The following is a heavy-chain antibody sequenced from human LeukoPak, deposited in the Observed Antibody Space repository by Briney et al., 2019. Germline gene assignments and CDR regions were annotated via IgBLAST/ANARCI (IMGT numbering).Heavy chain of an antibody. CDR3: AKDWGTQGDYFDY. D-gene: IGHD3-16*01. CDR2: ISVSGNT. CDR1: GFTLSSYA. V-gene: IGHV3-23*01. J-gene: IGHJ4*02. Sequence: GGSLRLSCAASGFTLSSYAMSWVRQAPGKGLEWVSAISVSGNTYHADSVKGRFTISRDSSKNTLYLQMNRLRAEDAAVYYCAKDWGTQGDYFDYWGQGTLVTVSS.